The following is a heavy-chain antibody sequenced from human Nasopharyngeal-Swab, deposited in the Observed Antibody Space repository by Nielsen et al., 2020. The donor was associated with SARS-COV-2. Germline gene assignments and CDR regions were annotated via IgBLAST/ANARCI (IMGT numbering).Heavy chain of an antibody. V-gene: IGHV3-11*04. D-gene: IGHD3-10*01. J-gene: IGHJ6*02. CDR1: GFTFSDYY. CDR2: ISSSGSTI. CDR3: ATLYGSGIYAGYYYYYGMDV. Sequence: GESLKISCAASGFTFSDYYMSWIRHAQGKGLEWVSYISSSGSTIYYADSVKGRFTISRDNAKNSLYLQMNSLRAEDTAVYYCATLYGSGIYAGYYYYYGMDVWGQGTTVTVSS.